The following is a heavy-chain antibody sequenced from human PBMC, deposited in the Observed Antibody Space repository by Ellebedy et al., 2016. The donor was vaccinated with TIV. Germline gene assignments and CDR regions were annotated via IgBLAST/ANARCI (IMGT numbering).Heavy chain of an antibody. Sequence: PGGSLRLSCAASGFTFSSYGMHWVRPAPGKGLEWVAVIAYDGSNKYYADSVQGRFTISRDNSKNKLYLQMKSLRAEDTAVYYCAKTLRECTSCYDYGMDVWGQGTTVTVSS. V-gene: IGHV3-30*18. CDR1: GFTFSSYG. CDR2: IAYDGSNK. D-gene: IGHD2-2*01. CDR3: AKTLRECTSCYDYGMDV. J-gene: IGHJ6*02.